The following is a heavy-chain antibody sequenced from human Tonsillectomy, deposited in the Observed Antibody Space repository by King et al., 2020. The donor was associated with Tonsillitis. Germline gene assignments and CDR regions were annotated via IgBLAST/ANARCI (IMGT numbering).Heavy chain of an antibody. Sequence: QLVQSGAEVKKPGASVKVSCKTSGYSFTGYYIHWVRQAPGQGLEWMGWINPNSGDKNYAQKFQGRVTMTRDTSISSVYMELSRLRSDYTAVFYCAILSTVGKYSSGRYPLDYWGQGTLVTVS. CDR2: INPNSGDK. V-gene: IGHV1-2*02. CDR1: GYSFTGYY. CDR3: AILSTVGKYSSGRYPLDY. D-gene: IGHD6-19*01. J-gene: IGHJ4*02.